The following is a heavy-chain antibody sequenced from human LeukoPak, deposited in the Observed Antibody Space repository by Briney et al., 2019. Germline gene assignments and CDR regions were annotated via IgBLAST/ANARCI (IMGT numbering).Heavy chain of an antibody. CDR1: GFTFSSYG. J-gene: IGHJ4*02. V-gene: IGHV3-7*01. CDR3: ASGNYFDY. Sequence: GGSLRLSCAASGFTFSSYGMHWVRQAPGKGLECVANIKPDGSEIYYVDSVKGRFTISRDNTKNSLFMQLNSLRAEDTAVYYCASGNYFDYWGQGTLVTVSS. CDR2: IKPDGSEI.